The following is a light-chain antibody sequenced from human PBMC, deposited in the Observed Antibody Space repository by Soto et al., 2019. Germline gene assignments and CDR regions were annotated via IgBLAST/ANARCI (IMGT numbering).Light chain of an antibody. CDR2: EVS. CDR1: SSDIGGYNY. V-gene: IGLV2-8*01. CDR3: TSDAGSNNLV. Sequence: QSALTQPPSASGSPGQSVTISCTGTSSDIGGYNYVSWYQQHPGKAPKLIIYEVSKRPSGVPDRFSGSKSGNTASLTVSGLQAEDEADYYCTSDAGSNNLVFAGGTKLTVL. J-gene: IGLJ3*02.